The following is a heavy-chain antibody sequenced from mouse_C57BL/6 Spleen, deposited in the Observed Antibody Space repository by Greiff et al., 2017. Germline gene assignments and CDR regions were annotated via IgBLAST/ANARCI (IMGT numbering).Heavy chain of an antibody. D-gene: IGHD1-1*01. J-gene: IGHJ3*01. CDR2: ISYSGST. CDR1: GYSITSGYD. V-gene: IGHV3-1*01. CDR3: AREGNYYGSSGGFAY. Sequence: EVKLEESGPGMVKPSQSLSLTCTVTGYSITSGYDWHWIRHFPGNKLEWMGYISYSGSTNYNPSLKSRISITHDTSKNHFFLKLNSVTTEDTATYYCAREGNYYGSSGGFAYWGQGTLVTVSA.